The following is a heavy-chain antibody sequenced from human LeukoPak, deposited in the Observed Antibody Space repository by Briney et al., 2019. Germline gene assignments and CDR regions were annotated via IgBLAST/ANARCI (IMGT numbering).Heavy chain of an antibody. D-gene: IGHD6-6*01. Sequence: GGSLKLSCAASGFTFDDYTMHWVRQAPGKGLEWVSLISWDGGSTYYADSVKGRFTISRDNSKNSLYLQMNSLRTEDTALYYCAKGDLAARGYFDYWGQGTLVTVSS. J-gene: IGHJ4*02. V-gene: IGHV3-43*01. CDR3: AKGDLAARGYFDY. CDR1: GFTFDDYT. CDR2: ISWDGGST.